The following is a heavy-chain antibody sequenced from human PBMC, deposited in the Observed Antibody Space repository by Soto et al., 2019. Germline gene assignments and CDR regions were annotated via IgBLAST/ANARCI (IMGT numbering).Heavy chain of an antibody. J-gene: IGHJ4*02. CDR3: AKADIRFLEWLLSLFDY. D-gene: IGHD3-3*01. V-gene: IGHV3-30*18. CDR2: ISYDGSNK. Sequence: GGSLRLSCAASGFTFSSYGMHWVRQAPGKGLEWVAVISYDGSNKYYADSVKGRFTISSDNSKKTLYLQMNSLRAEETAVYYCAKADIRFLEWLLSLFDYWGQGTLVTVSS. CDR1: GFTFSSYG.